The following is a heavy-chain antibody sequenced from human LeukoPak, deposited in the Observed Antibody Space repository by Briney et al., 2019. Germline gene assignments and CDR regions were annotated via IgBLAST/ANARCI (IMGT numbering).Heavy chain of an antibody. CDR2: IYSGGDT. V-gene: IGHV3-53*01. D-gene: IGHD1-1*01. Sequence: PGGSLRLSCAASGFFVSNNYMSWVRQAPGKGLEWVSVIYSGGDTYYADSVKGRFTISRDNSKNTLYLQMNSLRAEDTAAYYCAKDPNWLYYFDYWGQGTLVTVSS. CDR3: AKDPNWLYYFDY. J-gene: IGHJ4*02. CDR1: GFFVSNNY.